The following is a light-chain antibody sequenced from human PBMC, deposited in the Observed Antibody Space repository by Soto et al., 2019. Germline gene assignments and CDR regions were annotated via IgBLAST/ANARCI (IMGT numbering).Light chain of an antibody. Sequence: NFMLTQPHSVSESPGKTVTISCTRSSGNIASNYVQWYQQRPGSSPTTVICEDNQRPSGVPDRFSGSIDSSSNSASLTISGLKTEDEADYYCQSYDSNINWVFGGGTKLTVL. CDR1: SGNIASNY. J-gene: IGLJ3*02. V-gene: IGLV6-57*01. CDR3: QSYDSNINWV. CDR2: EDN.